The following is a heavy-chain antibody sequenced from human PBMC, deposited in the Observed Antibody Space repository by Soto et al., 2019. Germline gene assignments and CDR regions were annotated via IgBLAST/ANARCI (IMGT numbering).Heavy chain of an antibody. CDR2: ITHSSDGS. Sequence: EVQLLESGGDLVQPGGSLRLSCAASGFTFPTYAMTWVRRAPGKGLEWVSTITHSSDGSYYADSVMGRFTSSRDNSKNTLYLQMSGLMAEDTAVYYCARGGPRDGYRDLDYWGHGTQVTVSS. D-gene: IGHD5-18*01. J-gene: IGHJ4*03. V-gene: IGHV3-23*01. CDR1: GFTFPTYA. CDR3: ARGGPRDGYRDLDY.